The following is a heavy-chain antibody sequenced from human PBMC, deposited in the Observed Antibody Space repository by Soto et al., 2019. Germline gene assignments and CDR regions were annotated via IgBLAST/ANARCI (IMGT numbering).Heavy chain of an antibody. CDR1: GYIFATYG. CDR2: ISGYNGNT. CDR3: ARDGPTVTTGTREFDY. Sequence: QVQLVQSGAEVKKPGASVKVSCEASGYIFATYGISWVRQAPGQGLEWMGWISGYNGNTNYAQKLQGRVTMTTDTSTRTAYMELRSLRSDDTAVYYCARDGPTVTTGTREFDYCGQGTLVTVSS. D-gene: IGHD4-17*01. V-gene: IGHV1-18*01. J-gene: IGHJ4*02.